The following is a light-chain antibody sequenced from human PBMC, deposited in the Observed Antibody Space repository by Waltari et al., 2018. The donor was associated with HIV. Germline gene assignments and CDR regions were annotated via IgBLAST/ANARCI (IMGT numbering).Light chain of an antibody. CDR2: EDS. CDR3: YSTDNSGHHRV. CDR1: ALPKNY. V-gene: IGLV3-10*01. J-gene: IGLJ2*01. Sequence: SYELTQPPSVAVSPGQTARITCTGDALPKNYASWYQQKSGQAPVLVIDEDSKRPSGFPERFSGPSSGTTATLTISGAQVEDEADYYCYSTDNSGHHRVFGTGTKLTVL.